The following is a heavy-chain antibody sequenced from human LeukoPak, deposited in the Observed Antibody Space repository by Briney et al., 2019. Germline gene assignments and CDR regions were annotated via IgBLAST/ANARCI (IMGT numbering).Heavy chain of an antibody. J-gene: IGHJ6*04. CDR1: GFTFDDYG. CDR3: AELGITMIGGV. D-gene: IGHD3-10*02. CDR2: ISWNSGSV. V-gene: IGHV3-9*01. Sequence: GGSLRLSCAASGFTFDDYGMHWVRQAPGKGLEWVSGISWNSGSVAYADSVKGRFTISRDNAKNSLYLQMNSLRAEDTAVYYCAELGITMIGGVWGKGTTVTISS.